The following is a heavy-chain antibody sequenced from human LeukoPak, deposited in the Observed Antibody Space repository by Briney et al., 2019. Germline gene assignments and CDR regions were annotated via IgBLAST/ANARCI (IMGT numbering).Heavy chain of an antibody. J-gene: IGHJ4*02. CDR3: ARDPSSLYYDSRLYSFDY. D-gene: IGHD3-22*01. CDR1: GFTFSSYN. Sequence: GGSLRLSCAASGFTFSSYNINWVRQAPGKGLEWVSYSSSSGSNIYYADSVRGRFTISRDNDKNTLYLQMKRLRAEDTAVYYCARDPSSLYYDSRLYSFDYWGQGTLVTVSS. V-gene: IGHV3-21*01. CDR2: SSSSGSNI.